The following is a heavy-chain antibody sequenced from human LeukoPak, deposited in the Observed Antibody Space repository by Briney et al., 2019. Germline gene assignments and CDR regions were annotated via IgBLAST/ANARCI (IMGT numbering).Heavy chain of an antibody. V-gene: IGHV4-59*01. Sequence: ETLSLTCTVSGDPISSYYWSWIRQPPGKGLEWIGYIYNSETTNYNPSLESRVTISEDTSKNQFSLMLTSVTAADTAVYYCARVVYSHYWPEGMDVWGQGTTVTVSS. J-gene: IGHJ6*02. CDR2: IYNSETT. CDR3: ARVVYSHYWPEGMDV. CDR1: GDPISSYY. D-gene: IGHD4-11*01.